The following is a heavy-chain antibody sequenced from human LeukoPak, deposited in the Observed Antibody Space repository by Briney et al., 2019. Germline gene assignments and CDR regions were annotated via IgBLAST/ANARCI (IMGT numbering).Heavy chain of an antibody. V-gene: IGHV1-18*01. D-gene: IGHD3-3*01. CDR2: ISVYNGNT. CDR3: ARDRPYHDFWSGYPDY. CDR1: GYTFSSFG. J-gene: IGHJ4*02. Sequence: ASVKVSCKASGYTFSSFGISWVRQAPGQGLEWMGWISVYNGNTNYAQKFQGRVTMTTDTSTSTVYMELRSLRSDDTAVYYCARDRPYHDFWSGYPDYWGQGTLVTVSS.